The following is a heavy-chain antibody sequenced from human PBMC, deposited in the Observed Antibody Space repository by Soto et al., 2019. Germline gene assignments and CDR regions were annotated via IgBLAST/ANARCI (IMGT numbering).Heavy chain of an antibody. V-gene: IGHV1-18*04. J-gene: IGHJ4*02. CDR1: GYTFSTST. CDR3: ARANYCYDDY. CDR2: IKAYSGNT. D-gene: IGHD1-7*01. Sequence: LVQSGAEAKKPGTSVKVSCKASGYTFSTSTISWVRQAPGQGLEWVGRIKAYSGNTNYAPKLQGRVTMTTDTSTSTAYLELRSLTNDDTAMYYCARANYCYDDYWGQGTLVTVSS.